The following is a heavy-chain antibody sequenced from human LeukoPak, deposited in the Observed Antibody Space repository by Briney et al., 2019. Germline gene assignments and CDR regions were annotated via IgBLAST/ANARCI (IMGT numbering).Heavy chain of an antibody. CDR2: IIPILGIA. V-gene: IGHV1-69*04. J-gene: IGHJ5*02. CDR1: GGTFSSYA. D-gene: IGHD2-2*01. CDR3: ARDVPYCRSTSCPHPNWFDP. Sequence: SVKVSCKASGGTFSSYAISWVRQAPGQGLEWMGRIIPILGIANYAQKFQGRVTITADKSTSTAYMELSSLRSEDTAVYYCARDVPYCRSTSCPHPNWFDPWGQGTLVTVSS.